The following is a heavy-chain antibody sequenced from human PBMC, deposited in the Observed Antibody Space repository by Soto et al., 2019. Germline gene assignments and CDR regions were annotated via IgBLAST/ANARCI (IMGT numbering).Heavy chain of an antibody. CDR1: GGTFSSYT. Sequence: QVQLVQSGAEVKKPGSSVKVSCKASGGTFSSYTISWVRQAPGQGLEWMGRIIPILGIANYAQKFQGRVTITADKSTSTAYMELSSLRSEDTAVYYCARVGGHYAEPDYYYCMDVWGKGTTVTVSS. D-gene: IGHD4-17*01. CDR3: ARVGGHYAEPDYYYCMDV. J-gene: IGHJ6*03. V-gene: IGHV1-69*02. CDR2: IIPILGIA.